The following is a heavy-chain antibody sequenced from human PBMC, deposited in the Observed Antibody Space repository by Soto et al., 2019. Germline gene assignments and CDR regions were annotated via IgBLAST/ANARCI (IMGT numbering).Heavy chain of an antibody. CDR1: GDSISSSSYY. J-gene: IGHJ4*02. CDR3: ARESTVGASGY. V-gene: IGHV4-39*02. Sequence: SETLSLTCTVSGDSISSSSYYWGWIRQPPGKGLEWIGSIYYSGSTYYNPSLKSRVTISVDTSKNQFSLKLSSVTAADTAVYYRARESTVGASGYWGQGNLVTVSS. CDR2: IYYSGST. D-gene: IGHD1-26*01.